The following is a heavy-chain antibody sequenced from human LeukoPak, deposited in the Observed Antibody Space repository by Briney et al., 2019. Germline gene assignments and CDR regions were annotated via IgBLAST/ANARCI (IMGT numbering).Heavy chain of an antibody. D-gene: IGHD3-10*01. CDR1: GFTFSSYS. V-gene: IGHV3-21*01. Sequence: GGSLRLSCAASGFTFSSYSMNWVRQAPGKGLEWVSSISSSSSYIYYADSVKGRFTISRDNAKNSLYLQMNSLRAEDTAVYYCARASRFGDHMPEWGQGTLVTVSS. CDR3: ARASRFGDHMPE. J-gene: IGHJ4*02. CDR2: ISSSSSYI.